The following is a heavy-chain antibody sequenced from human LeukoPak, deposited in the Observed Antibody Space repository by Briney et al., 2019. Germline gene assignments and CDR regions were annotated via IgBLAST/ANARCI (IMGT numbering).Heavy chain of an antibody. V-gene: IGHV3-21*01. Sequence: GGPLRLSCAASGFPFSRYSVNWVRQARGKGLEWVSPISCSSSYIYYADSVQGRFTISRDNAKSSLYLQMNSLRAEDTAVYYCARGPSGYHNTGGQGTLVTVSS. CDR1: GFPFSRYS. D-gene: IGHD5-12*01. CDR3: ARGPSGYHNT. CDR2: ISCSSSYI. J-gene: IGHJ4*02.